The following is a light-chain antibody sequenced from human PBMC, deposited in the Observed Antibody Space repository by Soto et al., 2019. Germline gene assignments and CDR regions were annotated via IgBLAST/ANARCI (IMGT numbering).Light chain of an antibody. CDR1: QSVTTY. CDR3: QQRSDWPWT. Sequence: TVFKQSPTSLCLTPGESAPHSCWASQSVTTYLAWYQQKPGQAPRLLVYDVSNRATGIPARFSGGGSGTDFTLTISNLEPEDFAVYYCQQRSDWPWTFGQGTKVDIK. V-gene: IGKV3-11*01. CDR2: DVS. J-gene: IGKJ1*01.